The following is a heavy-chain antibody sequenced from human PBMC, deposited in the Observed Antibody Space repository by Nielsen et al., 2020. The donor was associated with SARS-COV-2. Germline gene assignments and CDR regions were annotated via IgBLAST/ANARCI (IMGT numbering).Heavy chain of an antibody. CDR3: ARDGGRNYDRFDP. CDR1: GFTFDDYA. Sequence: GGSLRLSCAASGFTFDDYAMHWVRQAPGKGLEWVSGISWNSGSIGYADSVKGRFTISRDNAKNSLYLQMNSLRAEDTAVYYCARDGGRNYDRFDPWGQGTLVTVSS. D-gene: IGHD1-26*01. J-gene: IGHJ5*02. V-gene: IGHV3-9*01. CDR2: ISWNSGSI.